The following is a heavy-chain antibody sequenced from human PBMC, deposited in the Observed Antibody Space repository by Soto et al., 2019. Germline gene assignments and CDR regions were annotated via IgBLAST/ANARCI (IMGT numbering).Heavy chain of an antibody. Sequence: QVQLQESGPGLVKPSETLSLTCTVSGGSISSYYWSWIRQPPGKGLEWIGYIYYSGSTNYNPSLKSRVTISVDTSKIQFSLKLGSVTAADTAVYYCARVPYCGGDCYKYFDLWGRGTLFTVSS. CDR2: IYYSGST. CDR3: ARVPYCGGDCYKYFDL. CDR1: GGSISSYY. D-gene: IGHD2-21*02. J-gene: IGHJ2*01. V-gene: IGHV4-59*01.